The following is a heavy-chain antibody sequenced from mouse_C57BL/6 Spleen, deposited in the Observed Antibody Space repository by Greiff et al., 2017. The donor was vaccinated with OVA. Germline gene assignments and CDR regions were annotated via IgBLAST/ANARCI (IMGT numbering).Heavy chain of an antibody. CDR1: GYTFTSYW. D-gene: IGHD1-1*01. J-gene: IGHJ2*01. CDR3: ARWYYGSSYGGDY. V-gene: IGHV1-55*01. Sequence: QVQLQQPGAELVKPGASVKMSCKASGYTFTSYWITWVKQRPGQGLEWIGDIYPGSGSTNYNEKFKSKATLTVDTSSSTAYMQLSSLTSEDSAVYYGARWYYGSSYGGDYWGQGTTLTVSS. CDR2: IYPGSGST.